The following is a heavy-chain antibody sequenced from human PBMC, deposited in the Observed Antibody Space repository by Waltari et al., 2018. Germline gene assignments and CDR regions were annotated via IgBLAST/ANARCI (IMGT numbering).Heavy chain of an antibody. V-gene: IGHV4-39*01. D-gene: IGHD3-16*02. CDR2: IYYSGST. J-gene: IGHJ4*02. Sequence: QLQLQESGPGLVKPSETLSLTCTVSGGSISSSSYYWGWIRQPPGKGLEWIGSIYYSGSTYYNPSLKSRVTISVDTSKNQFSLKLSSVTAADTAVYYCARHPRGITFGGVIVQPWDQGTLVTVSS. CDR1: GGSISSSSYY. CDR3: ARHPRGITFGGVIVQP.